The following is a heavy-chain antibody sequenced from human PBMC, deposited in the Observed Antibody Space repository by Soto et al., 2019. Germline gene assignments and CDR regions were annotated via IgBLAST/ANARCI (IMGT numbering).Heavy chain of an antibody. D-gene: IGHD5-18*01. V-gene: IGHV4-30-4*01. CDR2: IYYSGST. J-gene: IGHJ5*02. CDR3: ARGYSYGWRANWFDP. CDR1: GGSISSGDYY. Sequence: SETLSLTCTVSGGSISSGDYYWSWIRQPPGKGLEWIGYIYYSGSTYYNPSLKSRVTISVDTSKNQFSLKLSSVTAADTAVYYCARGYSYGWRANWFDPWGQGTLVTVSS.